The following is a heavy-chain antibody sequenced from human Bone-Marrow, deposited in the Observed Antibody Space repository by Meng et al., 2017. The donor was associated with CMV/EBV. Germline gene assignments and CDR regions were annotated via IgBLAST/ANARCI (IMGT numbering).Heavy chain of an antibody. CDR1: GDSISSGSDY. D-gene: IGHD3-16*02. J-gene: IGHJ4*02. V-gene: IGHV4-61*02. Sequence: CTVSGDSISSGSDYWRWIRQPAGKRLEWIGRIYTSGSTNYNPSLKSRVTISVDTSKNQFSLKLSSVTAADTAVYYCARGDILRYFDYWGQGTLVTVSS. CDR2: IYTSGST. CDR3: ARGDILRYFDY.